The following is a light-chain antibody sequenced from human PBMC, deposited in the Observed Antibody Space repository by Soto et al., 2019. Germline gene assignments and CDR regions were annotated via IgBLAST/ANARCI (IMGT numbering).Light chain of an antibody. CDR3: TSWDDSLDGRL. V-gene: IGLV1-44*01. CDR2: NND. Sequence: QSVLTQPPSASGTPGQRVTINCSGSSSNIGSNSVSWYKFLPGTAPKLLICNNDQRPSGVPDRFSASKSVTSAALTISGLQSEDAAHYVCTSWDDSLDGRLFGGGTQLTVL. CDR1: SSNIGSNS. J-gene: IGLJ3*02.